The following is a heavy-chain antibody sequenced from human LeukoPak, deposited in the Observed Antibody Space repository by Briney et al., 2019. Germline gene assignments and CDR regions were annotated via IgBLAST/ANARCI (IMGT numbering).Heavy chain of an antibody. D-gene: IGHD6-19*01. Sequence: SETLSLTCTVSGGSISSYYWSWIRQPPGKGLEWIGYIYYSGSTNYNPSLKSRVTISVDTSKNQFSLKLSSVTAADTAVYYCAGIAVAGRGWFDPWGQGTLVTVSS. CDR3: AGIAVAGRGWFDP. CDR1: GGSISSYY. V-gene: IGHV4-59*01. CDR2: IYYSGST. J-gene: IGHJ5*02.